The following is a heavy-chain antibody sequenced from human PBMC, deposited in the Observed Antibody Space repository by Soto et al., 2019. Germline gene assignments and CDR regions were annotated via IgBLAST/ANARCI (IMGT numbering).Heavy chain of an antibody. V-gene: IGHV3-23*01. CDR2: VSGRGGST. J-gene: IGHJ6*01. D-gene: IGHD4-17*01. Sequence: VQLLESGGGLVQPGCSLRLACTASGFTFNHYAMNWVRQAPGKGLEWVSAVSGRGGSTKYAESVKGRFIISRDNSNSTLYLQMDSLRGEDTDLYYCAKDSTVTTSLYFYYYGFDVWGQGTTVTVSS. CDR1: GFTFNHYA. CDR3: AKDSTVTTSLYFYYYGFDV.